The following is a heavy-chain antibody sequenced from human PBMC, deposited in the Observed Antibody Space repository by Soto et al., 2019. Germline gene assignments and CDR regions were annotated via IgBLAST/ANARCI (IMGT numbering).Heavy chain of an antibody. V-gene: IGHV1-18*01. CDR1: GYIFSTYE. D-gene: IGHD3-10*01. Sequence: ASVKVSCKASGYIFSTYEINWLRQAPGQGLEWIGWVSAYRDYTDYAEKFQDRVTMTTDTSTNTAYMELRSLTYNDTAVYYCARDVGDESITYNDAFDVWGQGTMVTVSS. J-gene: IGHJ3*01. CDR3: ARDVGDESITYNDAFDV. CDR2: VSAYRDYT.